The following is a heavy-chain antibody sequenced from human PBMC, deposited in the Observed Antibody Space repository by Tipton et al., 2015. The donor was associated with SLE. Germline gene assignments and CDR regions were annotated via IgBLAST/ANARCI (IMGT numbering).Heavy chain of an antibody. Sequence: GLMKPSGTLSLSCGVSGGSISSNNWWSWVRQPPGKGLEWIGEIHHSGNTNYNPSLKSRITISIDKSKNLFSLRVTPVTAADTAVYFCARAPLSGYVLDIWGRATMVTVSS. D-gene: IGHD3-10*02. V-gene: IGHV4-4*02. CDR1: GGSISSNNW. CDR3: ARAPLSGYVLDI. J-gene: IGHJ3*02. CDR2: IHHSGNT.